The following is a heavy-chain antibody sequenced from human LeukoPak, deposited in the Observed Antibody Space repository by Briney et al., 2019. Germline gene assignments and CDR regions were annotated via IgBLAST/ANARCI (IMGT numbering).Heavy chain of an antibody. CDR2: ISYNSYTI. CDR3: ANVKDRDHEFGAFDI. CDR1: GFTFDDYA. Sequence: GRSLRLSCAASGFTFDDYAMHWVRQAPGKGLEWVSVISYNSYTIAYADSPKGRFPIYRHNAKNSPYLQMNSLRAEDTALYYCANVKDRDHEFGAFDIWGQGTMVTVSS. J-gene: IGHJ3*02. D-gene: IGHD1-14*01. V-gene: IGHV3-9*01.